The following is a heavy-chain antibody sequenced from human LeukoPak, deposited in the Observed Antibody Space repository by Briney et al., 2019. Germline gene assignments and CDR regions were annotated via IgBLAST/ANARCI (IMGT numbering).Heavy chain of an antibody. CDR1: GFTFSSYW. CDR2: IKQDGSEK. J-gene: IGHJ4*02. V-gene: IGHV3-7*01. D-gene: IGHD5-12*01. Sequence: GGSLRPSCAASGFTFSSYWMSWVRQAPGKGLEWVANIKQDGSEKYYVDSVKGRFTISRDNAKNSLYLQMNSLRAEDTAVYYCARAGSHRNSGYDYWGQGTLVTVSS. CDR3: ARAGSHRNSGYDY.